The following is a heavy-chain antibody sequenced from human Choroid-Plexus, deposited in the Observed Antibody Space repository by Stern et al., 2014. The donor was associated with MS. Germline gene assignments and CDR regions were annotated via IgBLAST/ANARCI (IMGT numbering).Heavy chain of an antibody. CDR3: AKDRQYLTYFFDH. CDR2: VSYDGSNK. Sequence: VHLVESGGGVVQPGRPLRLSCVASGFTFGSCAMHWVRQAPGKGLEWVVGVSYDGSNKYYADSVKGRFTISRDNSQNTLYMQMSSLRPEDTAVYYCAKDRQYLTYFFDHWGQGSLVTVSS. CDR1: GFTFGSCA. D-gene: IGHD2/OR15-2a*01. V-gene: IGHV3-30*18. J-gene: IGHJ5*02.